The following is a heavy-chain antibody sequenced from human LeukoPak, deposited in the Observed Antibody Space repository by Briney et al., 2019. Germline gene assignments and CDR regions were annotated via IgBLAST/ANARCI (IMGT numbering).Heavy chain of an antibody. CDR1: GFTVSSNY. D-gene: IGHD6-13*01. CDR2: IYSGGST. CDR3: AGDRSSWFYGMDV. Sequence: QAGGSLRLSCAASGFTVSSNYMSWVRQAPGKGLEWVSVIYSGGSTYYADSVKGRFTISRDISKNTLYLQMNSLRAEDTAVYYCAGDRSSWFYGMDVWGQGTTVTVSS. V-gene: IGHV3-53*01. J-gene: IGHJ6*02.